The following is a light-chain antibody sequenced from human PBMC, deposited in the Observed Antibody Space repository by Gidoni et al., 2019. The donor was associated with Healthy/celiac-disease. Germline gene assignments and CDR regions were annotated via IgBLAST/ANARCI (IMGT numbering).Light chain of an antibody. CDR2: EVS. CDR1: SGDVGGYNY. CDR3: SSYTSSSTVV. J-gene: IGLJ2*01. Sequence: QSALTHPAPVSEAPGQSITTACTGTSGDVGGYNYGYWYQQHPGKAPKLMIYEVSNRPSGVSNRFSGSKSGNPASLTISGLQAEDEADYYCSSYTSSSTVVFGGGTKLTVL. V-gene: IGLV2-14*01.